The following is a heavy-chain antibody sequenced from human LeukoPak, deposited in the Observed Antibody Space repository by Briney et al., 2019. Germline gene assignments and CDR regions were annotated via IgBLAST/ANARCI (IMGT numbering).Heavy chain of an antibody. J-gene: IGHJ4*02. CDR2: IYTSGST. Sequence: SETLSLTCTGSGGSISSYYWSWIRQPAGKGLEWIGRIYTSGSTNYNPSLKSRVTMSVDTSKNQFSLKLSSVTAADTAVYYCASTPLGREAGTFDYWGQGTLVTVSS. CDR3: ASTPLGREAGTFDY. D-gene: IGHD6-13*01. V-gene: IGHV4-4*07. CDR1: GGSISSYY.